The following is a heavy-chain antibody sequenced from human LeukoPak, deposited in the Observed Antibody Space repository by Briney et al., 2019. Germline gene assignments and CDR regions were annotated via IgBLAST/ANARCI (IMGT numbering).Heavy chain of an antibody. CDR1: GYTFTGYY. Sequence: ASVKVSCKASGYTFTGYYMHWVRQAPGQGLEWMGWINPNSGGTNYAQKFQGRVTMTRDTSISTAYMELSRLRSDDTAVYYCARAGGYCSSTSCPTGGGWFDPWGQGTLVTVSS. CDR2: INPNSGGT. CDR3: ARAGGYCSSTSCPTGGGWFDP. J-gene: IGHJ5*02. V-gene: IGHV1-2*02. D-gene: IGHD2-2*03.